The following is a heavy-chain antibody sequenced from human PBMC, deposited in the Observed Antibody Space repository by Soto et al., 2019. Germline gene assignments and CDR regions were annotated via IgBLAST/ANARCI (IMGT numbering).Heavy chain of an antibody. CDR1: GGSISSYY. V-gene: IGHV4-59*01. D-gene: IGHD3-3*01. J-gene: IGHJ4*02. CDR2: IYYSGST. Sequence: PSETLSLTCTVSGGSISSYYWSWIRQPPGKGLEWIGYIYYSGSTNYNPSLKSRVTISVDTSKNQFSLKLSSVTAADTAVYYCARSNRRSIFGVVDDYWAQGTLVTVSS. CDR3: ARSNRRSIFGVVDDY.